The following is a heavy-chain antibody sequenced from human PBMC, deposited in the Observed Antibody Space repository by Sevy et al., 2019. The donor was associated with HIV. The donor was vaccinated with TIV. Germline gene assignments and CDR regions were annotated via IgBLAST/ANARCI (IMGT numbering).Heavy chain of an antibody. Sequence: SETLSLTCAVYGESFSSYYWSWIRQSPGKGLEWIGEINHSGTTNYHPSLKSRVSISADTSKNQFSLKLTSVTAADTGVYYCAVRRRVVIPGVVRRREQFFFYGMAVWGQGTTVTVSS. CDR3: AVRRRVVIPGVVRRREQFFFYGMAV. CDR1: GESFSSYY. J-gene: IGHJ6*02. V-gene: IGHV4-34*01. CDR2: INHSGTT. D-gene: IGHD2-2*01.